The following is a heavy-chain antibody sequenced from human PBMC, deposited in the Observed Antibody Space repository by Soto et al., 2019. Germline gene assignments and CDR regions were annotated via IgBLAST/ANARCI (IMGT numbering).Heavy chain of an antibody. CDR1: GFTFSSYA. V-gene: IGHV3-23*01. D-gene: IGHD6-13*01. CDR2: ISGSGGST. J-gene: IGHJ3*02. CDR3: AKRFVGDQHPRVWAFDI. Sequence: EVQLLESGGGLVQPGGSLRLSCAASGFTFSSYAMSWVRQAPGKGLEWVSAISGSGGSTYYADSVKGRFTISRDNSKNPLYLQMNNLRAEDTAVYYCAKRFVGDQHPRVWAFDIWGQGTMVTVSS.